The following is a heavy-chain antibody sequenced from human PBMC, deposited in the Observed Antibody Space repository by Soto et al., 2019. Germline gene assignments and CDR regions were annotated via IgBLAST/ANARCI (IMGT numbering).Heavy chain of an antibody. Sequence: SETLSLTCTVSGGSISSYYWSWIRQPPGKGLEWIGYIYYSGSTNYNPSLKSRVTISVDTSKNQFSLKLSSVTAVDTAVYYCARAKGGASWFDPWGQGTLVTVSS. CDR3: ARAKGGASWFDP. D-gene: IGHD1-26*01. V-gene: IGHV4-59*01. CDR1: GGSISSYY. J-gene: IGHJ5*02. CDR2: IYYSGST.